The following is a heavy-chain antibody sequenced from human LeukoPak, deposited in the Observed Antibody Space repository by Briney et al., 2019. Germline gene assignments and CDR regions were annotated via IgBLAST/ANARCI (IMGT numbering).Heavy chain of an antibody. CDR2: IIPSGHTT. Sequence: GSLRLSCVASGFTFSSLGMNWVRQAPGKGLEWVSGIIPSGHTTYYADSVKGRFTISRDNAKNSLYLQMNSLRAEDTAVYYCARNSGYMDVWGKGTTVTISS. V-gene: IGHV3-48*04. CDR1: GFTFSSLG. CDR3: ARNSGYMDV. D-gene: IGHD3-10*01. J-gene: IGHJ6*03.